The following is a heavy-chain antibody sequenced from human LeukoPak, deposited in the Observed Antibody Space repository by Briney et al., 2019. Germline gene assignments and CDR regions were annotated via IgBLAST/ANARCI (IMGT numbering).Heavy chain of an antibody. CDR2: IYSSGSA. CDR3: ASGYSYGYFDY. J-gene: IGHJ4*02. Sequence: SETLSLTCTVSGGSVNSGAYYWSWIRQPPGKGLEWIGNIYSSGSAYYNPSLKSRVTISVDTSKNQFSLKLSSVTAADTAVYYCASGYSYGYFDYWGQGTLVTVSS. CDR1: GGSVNSGAYY. V-gene: IGHV4-39*07. D-gene: IGHD5-18*01.